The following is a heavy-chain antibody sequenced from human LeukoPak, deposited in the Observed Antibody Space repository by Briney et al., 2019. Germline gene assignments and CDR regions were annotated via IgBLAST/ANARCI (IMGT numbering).Heavy chain of an antibody. J-gene: IGHJ5*02. CDR3: ARGSVRGEFDP. CDR1: GGSINSDF. D-gene: IGHD3-10*01. V-gene: IGHV4-4*07. Sequence: PSETLSLTCSVSGGSINSDFWTWIRQPAGKGLEWIGRIHSSETTIYSPSLKSRVTMSLDMAKNQFSLKVTSVTAADTAVYYCARGSVRGEFDPWGQGTLVTVSS. CDR2: IHSSETT.